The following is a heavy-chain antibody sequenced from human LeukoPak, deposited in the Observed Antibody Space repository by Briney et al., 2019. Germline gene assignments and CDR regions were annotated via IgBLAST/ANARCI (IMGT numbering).Heavy chain of an antibody. Sequence: GESLKISCKGSGYSFTSYWISWVRQMPGKGLEWVGRIDPSDSYTNYSSSFQGHVTISADKSISTAYLQWSSLKASDTAMYYCARHYRGSGSVLMDVWGKGTTVTVSS. D-gene: IGHD3-10*01. V-gene: IGHV5-10-1*01. CDR3: ARHYRGSGSVLMDV. CDR2: IDPSDSYT. CDR1: GYSFTSYW. J-gene: IGHJ6*04.